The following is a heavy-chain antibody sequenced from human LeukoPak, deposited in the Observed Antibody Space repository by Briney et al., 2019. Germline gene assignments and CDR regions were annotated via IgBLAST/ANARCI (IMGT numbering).Heavy chain of an antibody. CDR3: AASTEGLQVDY. V-gene: IGHV4-4*07. CDR2: MYASGST. J-gene: IGHJ4*02. Sequence: SETLSLTCTVSGGSISNYYWSWVRQPAGEGLEWIGRMYASGSTSYNPSLKSRVTMSGDTSKNHFSLKLSSVTAADTAVYYCAASTEGLQVDYWGQGTLLTVSS. D-gene: IGHD5-24*01. CDR1: GGSISNYY.